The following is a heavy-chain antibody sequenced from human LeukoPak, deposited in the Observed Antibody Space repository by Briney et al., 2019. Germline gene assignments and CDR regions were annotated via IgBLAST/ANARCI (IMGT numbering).Heavy chain of an antibody. D-gene: IGHD1-26*01. Sequence: GGSLRLSCAASGFTFSNYAMSWVGQAPGKGLEWVSSISGSGDKTYHADSVKGRFTMSGDNAKNTLYLQMNSLSAEDTAVYYCARSGRGGAFDIWGQGTMVTVSS. CDR1: GFTFSNYA. J-gene: IGHJ3*02. CDR3: ARSGRGGAFDI. CDR2: ISGSGDKT. V-gene: IGHV3-23*01.